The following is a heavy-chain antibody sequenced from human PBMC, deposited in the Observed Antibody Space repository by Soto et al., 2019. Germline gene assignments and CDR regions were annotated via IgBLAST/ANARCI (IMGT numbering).Heavy chain of an antibody. V-gene: IGHV1-69*06. Sequence: QVQLVQSGAEVKKPGSSVKVSCKASGGTFSSYAISWVRQAPGQGLEWMGGIIPIFGTANYAQKFQGRVTITADKSTSTAYMELSSLRSEDTAGYYCAREVGLRFLEWLEYYYGMDVWGQGTTVTVSS. J-gene: IGHJ6*02. D-gene: IGHD3-3*01. CDR2: IIPIFGTA. CDR3: AREVGLRFLEWLEYYYGMDV. CDR1: GGTFSSYA.